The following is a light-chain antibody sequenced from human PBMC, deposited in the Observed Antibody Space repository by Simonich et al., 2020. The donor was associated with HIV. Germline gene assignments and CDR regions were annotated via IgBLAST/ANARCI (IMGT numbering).Light chain of an antibody. Sequence: EIVLTQSPATLSLSPGERATLSCSASQSVSSYLAWYQQKPGQAPRLHINDAYNRATGIPARFSGSGSGTDFTLTISRLEPEDFAVYYCQQYGSSPRTFGQGTKVEIK. CDR3: QQYGSSPRT. V-gene: IGKV3-20*01. J-gene: IGKJ1*01. CDR2: DAY. CDR1: QSVSSY.